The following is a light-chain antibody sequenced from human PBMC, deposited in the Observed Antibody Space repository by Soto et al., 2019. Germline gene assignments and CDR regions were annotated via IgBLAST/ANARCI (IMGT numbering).Light chain of an antibody. V-gene: IGLV3-1*01. CDR1: KLGDKY. J-gene: IGLJ1*01. CDR3: QAWDSSTGV. Sequence: ELTQPPSVSVSPGQTASVTCSGDKLGDKYACWYQQKPGQSPVLVIYQDNKRPSGIPERFSGSNSGNTATLTISGTQAMDEADYYCQAWDSSTGVFGTGTKVTVL. CDR2: QDN.